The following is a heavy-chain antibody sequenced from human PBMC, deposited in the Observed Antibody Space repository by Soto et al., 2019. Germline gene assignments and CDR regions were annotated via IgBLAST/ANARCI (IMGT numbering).Heavy chain of an antibody. Sequence: QVQLVESGGGVVQPGRSLRLSCAVSGFTFSAYGMHWVRQAPGKGLEWVAVISYDGSNKYYAASVKGRFTISRDNSKNTLYLQMSSLRVEDTAVYYCAEDQGSTGGSCPVYWGQGPLVTVSS. CDR1: GFTFSAYG. J-gene: IGHJ4*02. D-gene: IGHD2-15*01. V-gene: IGHV3-30*18. CDR2: ISYDGSNK. CDR3: AEDQGSTGGSCPVY.